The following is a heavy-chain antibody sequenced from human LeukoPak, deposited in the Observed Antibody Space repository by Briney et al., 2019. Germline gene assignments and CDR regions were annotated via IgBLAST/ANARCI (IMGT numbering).Heavy chain of an antibody. V-gene: IGHV1-2*02. J-gene: IGHJ4*02. Sequence: GASVKVSCKASGYTFTGYYMHWVRQAPGQGLEWMGWINANRGDTKYAQKFQGRVTMTRDTSISTAYMELSRLRSDDTAMYYCAREISGYSDYWGQGTLVTVSS. CDR3: AREISGYSDY. D-gene: IGHD3-22*01. CDR2: INANRGDT. CDR1: GYTFTGYY.